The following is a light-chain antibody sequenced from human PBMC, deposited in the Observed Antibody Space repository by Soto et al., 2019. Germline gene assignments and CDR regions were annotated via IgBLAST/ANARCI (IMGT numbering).Light chain of an antibody. CDR1: SSDVGNYNL. CDR3: CSYAGSSTLV. Sequence: QSVLTQPASVSGSPGQSITISCTGTSSDVGNYNLVSWYQHHPGKAPKLMIYEVSERPSGVSNRFSGSKSGNTASLTISGLRAEDEADYYCCSYAGSSTLVFGGGTQLTVL. CDR2: EVS. V-gene: IGLV2-23*02. J-gene: IGLJ2*01.